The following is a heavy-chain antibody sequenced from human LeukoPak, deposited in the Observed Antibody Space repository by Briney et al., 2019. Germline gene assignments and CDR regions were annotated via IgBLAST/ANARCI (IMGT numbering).Heavy chain of an antibody. CDR3: ARSGQQLVLGYYYYGMDV. J-gene: IGHJ6*02. Sequence: ASVKVSCKASGNSVSNYAVSWVRQAPGEGLERMGWISAYNGNTNYAQKLQGRVTMTTDTSTSTAYMELRSLRSDDTAVYYCARSGQQLVLGYYYYGMDVWGQGTTVTVSS. CDR1: GNSVSNYA. V-gene: IGHV1-18*01. D-gene: IGHD6-13*01. CDR2: ISAYNGNT.